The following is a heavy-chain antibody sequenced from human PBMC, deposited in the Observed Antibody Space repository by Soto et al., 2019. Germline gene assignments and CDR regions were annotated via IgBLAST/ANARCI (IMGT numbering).Heavy chain of an antibody. Sequence: SETLSLTCTVSGASVSGFYWSWIRKSAGKGLEWIGRIYATGTTDYNPSLKSRVMMSVDTSKKQFALKLRSVTAADTAVDYCVSVEWTPTVTGDYYYYASNAWGQGTTGTVSS. J-gene: IGHJ6*02. V-gene: IGHV4-4*07. CDR2: IYATGTT. D-gene: IGHD4-17*01. CDR3: VSVEWTPTVTGDYYYYASNA. CDR1: GASVSGFY.